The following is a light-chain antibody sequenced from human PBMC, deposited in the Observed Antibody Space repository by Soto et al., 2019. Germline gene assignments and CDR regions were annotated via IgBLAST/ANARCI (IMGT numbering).Light chain of an antibody. CDR2: EGS. J-gene: IGLJ1*01. V-gene: IGLV2-23*01. CDR3: CSYAGSRTSV. Sequence: QSVLTQPASVSGSPGQSITISCTGTSSDVGNYDLVSWYQQLPGKAPKFILYEGSKRPSGVSNRFSGSKSGNTASLTISGLQAEDEADYYCCSYAGSRTSVFGTGTKV. CDR1: SSDVGNYDL.